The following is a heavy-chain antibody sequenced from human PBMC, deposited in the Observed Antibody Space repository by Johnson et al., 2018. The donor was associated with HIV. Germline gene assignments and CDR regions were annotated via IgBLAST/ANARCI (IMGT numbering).Heavy chain of an antibody. CDR1: GFPFSNAW. J-gene: IGHJ3*02. CDR2: LKSKVDGGTT. V-gene: IGHV3-15*01. Sequence: EVQLVESGGGVVQPGRSLRLSCRASGFPFSNAWMNWVRQAPGKGLAWVGRLKSKVDGGTTDYAAPVKDRFTISRDDSKNTLYLQMSSLRTEDAAVYYCTTEGDAFDIWGQGTMVTVSS. CDR3: TTEGDAFDI.